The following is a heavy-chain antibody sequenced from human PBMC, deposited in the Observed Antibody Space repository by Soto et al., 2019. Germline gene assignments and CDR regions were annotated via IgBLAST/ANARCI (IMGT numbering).Heavy chain of an antibody. Sequence: GGSLRLSCEASGFTFSGFDTHWVRQPTGKGLEWVSTIGTAGDTYYAVSVKGRFTISRDNAKNSLSLQMNSLRAGDTAVYFCARGQEVGAHFFDSWGQVTQVTVSS. CDR1: GFTFSGFD. J-gene: IGHJ4*02. CDR2: IGTAGDT. CDR3: ARGQEVGAHFFDS. V-gene: IGHV3-13*01. D-gene: IGHD2-15*01.